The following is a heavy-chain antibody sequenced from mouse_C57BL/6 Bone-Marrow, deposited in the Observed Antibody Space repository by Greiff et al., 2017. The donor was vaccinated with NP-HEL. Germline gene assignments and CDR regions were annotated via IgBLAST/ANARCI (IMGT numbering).Heavy chain of an antibody. D-gene: IGHD2-1*01. CDR2: IRNKANGYTS. V-gene: IGHV7-3*01. Sequence: EVLLVESGAGLVQPGGSLSLSCAASGFTFTDYYMSWVRQPPGKALEWLGFIRNKANGYTSEYSASVKGRFTISRDNSPSILYRQMNAVGAEDSATYYCARYIDCGNYDFDVWGTGTTVTVSS. J-gene: IGHJ1*03. CDR3: ARYIDCGNYDFDV. CDR1: GFTFTDYY.